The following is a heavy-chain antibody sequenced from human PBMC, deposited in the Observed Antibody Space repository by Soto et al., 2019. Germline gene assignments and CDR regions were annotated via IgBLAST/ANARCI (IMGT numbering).Heavy chain of an antibody. CDR1: GYTFTSYY. D-gene: IGHD3-22*01. CDR3: ARVRHSYDSSGFGY. Sequence: ASVKVSCKASGYTFTSYYMHWVRQAPGQGLEWMGIINPSGGSTSYAQKFQGRVTMTRXXXXXXVXMXLXXXXSEXTAVYYCARVRHSYDSSGFGYWGQGTLVTVSS. CDR2: INPSGGST. V-gene: IGHV1-46*01. J-gene: IGHJ4*02.